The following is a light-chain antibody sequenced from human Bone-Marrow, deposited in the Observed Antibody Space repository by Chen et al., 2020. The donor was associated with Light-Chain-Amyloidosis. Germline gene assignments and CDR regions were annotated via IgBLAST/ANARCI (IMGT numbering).Light chain of an antibody. CDR2: GSS. CDR1: QTISSNY. J-gene: IGKJ4*01. V-gene: IGKV3-20*01. CDR3: PQYGTSPLT. Sequence: IVLTQSPGTLSLSPGEGANLSCRASQTISSNYLTWYQQKFGQAHRLLIYGSSSRATGIPDRFTGSRSGTDVTLTINRLEPEEFAMYYCPQYGTSPLTFGGGTKVESK.